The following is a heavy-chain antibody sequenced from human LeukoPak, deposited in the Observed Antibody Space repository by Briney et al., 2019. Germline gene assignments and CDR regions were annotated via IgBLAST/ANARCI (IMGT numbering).Heavy chain of an antibody. CDR1: GYTFTGYY. Sequence: ASVTVSCKASGYTFTGYYMHWVRQAPGQGLEWMGWINPKSGGTNYAQKVQGRVTMTRDTSISTAYMELSRLRSDDTAVYYCATDNRNKEFDYWGQGTLVTVSS. CDR2: INPKSGGT. CDR3: ATDNRNKEFDY. V-gene: IGHV1-2*02. J-gene: IGHJ4*02.